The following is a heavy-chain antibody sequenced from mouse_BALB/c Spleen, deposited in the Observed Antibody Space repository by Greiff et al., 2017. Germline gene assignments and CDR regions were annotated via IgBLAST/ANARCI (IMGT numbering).Heavy chain of an antibody. CDR2: IWAGGST. J-gene: IGHJ2*01. CDR1: GFSLTSYG. V-gene: IGHV2-9*02. CDR3: ARDGDNYYGYVLDY. D-gene: IGHD1-2*01. Sequence: VHLVESGPGLVAPSQSLSITCTVSGFSLTSYGVHWVRQPPGKGLEWLGVIWAGGSTNYNSALMSRLSISKDNSTSQVFLKMNSLQTDDTAMYYCARDGDNYYGYVLDYWGQGTTLTVSS.